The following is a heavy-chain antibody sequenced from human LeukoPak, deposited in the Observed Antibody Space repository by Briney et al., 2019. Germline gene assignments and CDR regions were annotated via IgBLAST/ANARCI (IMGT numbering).Heavy chain of an antibody. CDR3: ARDLSELICSGGSCANYYYYYYMDV. V-gene: IGHV3-7*01. CDR2: IKQDGSEK. CDR1: GFTFSSYW. J-gene: IGHJ6*03. Sequence: PGGSLRLSCAASGFTFSSYWMSWVRQAPGKGLKWVANIKQDGSEKYYVDSVKGRFTISRDNAKNSLYLQMNSLRAEDTAVYYCARDLSELICSGGSCANYYYYYYMDVWGKGTTVTVSS. D-gene: IGHD2-15*01.